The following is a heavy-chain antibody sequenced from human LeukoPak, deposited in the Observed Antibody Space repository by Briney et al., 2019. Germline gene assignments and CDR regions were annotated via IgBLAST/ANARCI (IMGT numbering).Heavy chain of an antibody. J-gene: IGHJ4*02. V-gene: IGHV1-2*02. D-gene: IGHD6-13*01. Sequence: ASVTVSFKASEYTFHVYHSHWVRLAPGQGLEGMAWINPNSGDTNYAQKFQGRVTMTRDTSISTVYMEVNSLKFDDTAVYYCALIPGGSWAFDFWGQGTLVTVSS. CDR1: EYTFHVYH. CDR2: INPNSGDT. CDR3: ALIPGGSWAFDF.